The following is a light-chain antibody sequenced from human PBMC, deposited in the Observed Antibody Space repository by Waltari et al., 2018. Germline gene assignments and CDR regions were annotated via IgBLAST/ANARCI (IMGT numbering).Light chain of an antibody. Sequence: DIVMTQSPDSLAVSLGERATINCKSSQTVLYSSNNKNYLAWYQQKPGQPPKLIIYWASTRESGVPDRFSGSGSGTDFTLTISSLQAEDVAVYYCQQYYSTPSWTFGQGTKVELK. V-gene: IGKV4-1*01. CDR3: QQYYSTPSWT. CDR1: QTVLYSSNNKNY. J-gene: IGKJ1*01. CDR2: WAS.